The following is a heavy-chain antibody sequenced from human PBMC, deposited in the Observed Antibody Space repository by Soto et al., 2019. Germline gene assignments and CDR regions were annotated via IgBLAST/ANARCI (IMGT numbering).Heavy chain of an antibody. V-gene: IGHV3-21*01. J-gene: IGHJ5*02. CDR1: GFTFSSYS. CDR3: ARGGGITGTTGWIDP. D-gene: IGHD1-20*01. CDR2: ISSSSSYI. Sequence: EVQLVESGGGLVKPGGSLRLSCAASGFTFSSYSMNWVRQAPGKGLEWVSSISSSSSYIYYADSVKGRFTISRDNAKNSLYLQMNSLRAEDTAVYYCARGGGITGTTGWIDPWGQGTLVTVSS.